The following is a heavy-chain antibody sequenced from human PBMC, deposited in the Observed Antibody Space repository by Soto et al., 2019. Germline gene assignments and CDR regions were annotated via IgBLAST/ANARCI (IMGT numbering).Heavy chain of an antibody. D-gene: IGHD3-10*01. CDR3: ASVYDYYGSGSYDSFDY. CDR2: IIPILGIA. Sequence: QVQLVQSGAEVKKPGSSVKVSCKASGGTFSSYTISWVRQAPGQGLEWMGRIIPILGIANYAQKFLDRVTITADNSTGTAYMELSTLRSEDTAVYYCASVYDYYGSGSYDSFDYWGQGALVTVSS. J-gene: IGHJ4*02. CDR1: GGTFSSYT. V-gene: IGHV1-69*02.